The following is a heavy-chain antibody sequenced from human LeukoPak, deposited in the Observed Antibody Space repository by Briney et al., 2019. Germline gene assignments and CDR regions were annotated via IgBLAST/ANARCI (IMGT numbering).Heavy chain of an antibody. J-gene: IGHJ4*02. CDR3: ARTGYYYGSGSLIDY. Sequence: SGTLSLTCAVSGASINSNYWWSWVRQPPGKGLEFIAEIHHSGSANYNPSLRSRVTMSVDKSRNQFSLKLSSVTAADTAVYLCARTGYYYGSGSLIDYWGQGTLVTVSS. CDR2: IHHSGSA. V-gene: IGHV4-4*02. D-gene: IGHD3-10*01. CDR1: GASINSNYW.